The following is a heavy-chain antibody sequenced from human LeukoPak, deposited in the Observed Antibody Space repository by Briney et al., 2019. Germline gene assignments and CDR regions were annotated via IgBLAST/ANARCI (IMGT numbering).Heavy chain of an antibody. Sequence: PGESLRLSCAASGFTFSNVWMSWVRQVPGKGLEWVGRIKSKTDGGTTDYAAPVKGRFTISRDDSKNTLYLQMNSLKTEDTAVYYCTTDSSSWSVPFDYWGQGTLVTVSS. V-gene: IGHV3-15*01. J-gene: IGHJ4*02. CDR1: GFTFSNVW. CDR3: TTDSSSWSVPFDY. CDR2: IKSKTDGGTT. D-gene: IGHD6-13*01.